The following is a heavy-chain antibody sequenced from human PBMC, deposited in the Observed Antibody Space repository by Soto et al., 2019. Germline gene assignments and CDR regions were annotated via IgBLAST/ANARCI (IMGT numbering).Heavy chain of an antibody. Sequence: QVQLVQSGAEVKKPGASVKVSCKASGYTFTSYDINWVRQATGQGLEWMGWMNPNSGNTGYAQKFQGRVTMTRNTSISTAYMELSSLRSEDTAVYYCARGLAGYDILTGYYPIHLLLQHWGQGTLVTVSS. D-gene: IGHD3-9*01. CDR1: GYTFTSYD. J-gene: IGHJ1*01. V-gene: IGHV1-8*01. CDR3: ARGLAGYDILTGYYPIHLLLQH. CDR2: MNPNSGNT.